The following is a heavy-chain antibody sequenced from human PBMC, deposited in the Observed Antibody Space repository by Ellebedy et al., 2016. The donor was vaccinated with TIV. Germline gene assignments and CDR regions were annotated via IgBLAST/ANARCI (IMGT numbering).Heavy chain of an antibody. Sequence: GESLKISCAASGFTFSDHYMDWVRQAPGKGLEWIGYIRSEAYGGTTEYDPSVKGRFIISIDDSKNSLHLQMNSLKNEDTAVYYCAREVRREWFDPWGQGTLVTVSS. J-gene: IGHJ5*02. CDR1: GFTFSDHY. D-gene: IGHD1-26*01. V-gene: IGHV3-72*01. CDR2: IRSEAYGGTT. CDR3: AREVRREWFDP.